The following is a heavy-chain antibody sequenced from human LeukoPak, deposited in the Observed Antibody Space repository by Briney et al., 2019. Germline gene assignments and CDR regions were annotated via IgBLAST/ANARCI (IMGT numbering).Heavy chain of an antibody. Sequence: ASVKVSCKASGYTFTSYDINWVRQATGQGLEWMGWMNPNSGNTGYAQKFQGRVTMTEDTSTDTAFLDLSSLKFEDTAVYYCAAIAIDYDGGAEAFDFWGQGTLVTVSS. CDR1: GYTFTSYD. J-gene: IGHJ3*01. D-gene: IGHD4-17*01. CDR3: AAIAIDYDGGAEAFDF. V-gene: IGHV1-8*01. CDR2: MNPNSGNT.